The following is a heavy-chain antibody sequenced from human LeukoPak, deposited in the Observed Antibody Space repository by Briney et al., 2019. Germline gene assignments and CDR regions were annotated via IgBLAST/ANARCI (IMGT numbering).Heavy chain of an antibody. CDR2: IYHSGST. V-gene: IGHV4-59*01. D-gene: IGHD3-3*01. CDR3: ARSRVWSDYWGYFDY. Sequence: SQTLSLTCTVSGGSIRSYYWSWVRQPPGKGLEWIGYIYHSGSTNYNPSLKSRVNLSVDMAKNQISLKMSSVTAADTAVYYCARSRVWSDYWGYFDYWGQGILVTVSS. CDR1: GGSIRSYY. J-gene: IGHJ4*02.